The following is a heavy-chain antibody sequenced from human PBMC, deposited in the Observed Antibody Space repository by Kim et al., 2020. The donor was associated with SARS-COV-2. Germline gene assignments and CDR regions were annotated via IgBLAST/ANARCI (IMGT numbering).Heavy chain of an antibody. D-gene: IGHD2-15*01. V-gene: IGHV3-23*01. Sequence: YADAVKGRLTISRDYSKDTLFLQMNALRDEDTAVYYCVRRSPGGTFYFDFWGQGTLVTVSS. J-gene: IGHJ4*02. CDR3: VRRSPGGTFYFDF.